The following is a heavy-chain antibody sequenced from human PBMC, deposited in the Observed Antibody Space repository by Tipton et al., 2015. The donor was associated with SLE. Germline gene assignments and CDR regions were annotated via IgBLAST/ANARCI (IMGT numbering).Heavy chain of an antibody. Sequence: TLSLTCTVSGYSISSYYWNWLRQAPGKGLEWLGYVYHSGGTNYNPSLKSRVTMSVDRSKRQFSQKLRFVTAADTAVYYCARDRVYSNNGDGSDCWGQGTLVTGSS. D-gene: IGHD6-13*01. V-gene: IGHV4-59*01. CDR1: GYSISSYY. CDR2: VYHSGGT. CDR3: ARDRVYSNNGDGSDC. J-gene: IGHJ4*02.